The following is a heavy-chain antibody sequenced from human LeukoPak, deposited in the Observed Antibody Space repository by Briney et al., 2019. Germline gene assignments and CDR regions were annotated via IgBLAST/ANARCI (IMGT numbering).Heavy chain of an antibody. Sequence: GASVKVSCKAPGYTFTSYYMHWVRQAPGQGPEWMGIINPSGGSTSYAQKFQGRVTMTRDTSTSTLYMELSSLRSEDTAFYYCARRARGSWINDAFDIWGQGTMVTVSS. J-gene: IGHJ3*02. V-gene: IGHV1-46*01. D-gene: IGHD2-2*03. CDR2: INPSGGST. CDR1: GYTFTSYY. CDR3: ARRARGSWINDAFDI.